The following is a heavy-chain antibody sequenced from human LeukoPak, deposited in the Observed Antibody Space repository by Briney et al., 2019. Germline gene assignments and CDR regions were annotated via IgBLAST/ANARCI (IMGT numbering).Heavy chain of an antibody. J-gene: IGHJ6*02. D-gene: IGHD3-10*01. Sequence: GGSLRLSCAASGFAVSSYYMSWVRQAPGKGLEWVSVVYTDGTTYYADSVKGRLTISRDNSKNTLYLQMNSLRAEDTAVYYCARKYYSLDVWGQGTTVTVSS. V-gene: IGHV3-53*01. CDR3: ARKYYSLDV. CDR2: VYTDGTT. CDR1: GFAVSSYY.